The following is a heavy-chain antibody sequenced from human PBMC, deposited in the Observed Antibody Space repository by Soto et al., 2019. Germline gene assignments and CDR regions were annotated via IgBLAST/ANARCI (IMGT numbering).Heavy chain of an antibody. CDR2: INPADSDI. Sequence: SLKLSCKRSGYSFITPWIAWLRQNPGEGLEWMGIINPADSDIRYSPSFQGQVTISVDKSINTAYLQWSSLKASDTATYYCTRPQSSGWYDFWGQGTLVTV. V-gene: IGHV5-51*01. CDR3: TRPQSSGWYDF. CDR1: GYSFITPW. D-gene: IGHD3-22*01. J-gene: IGHJ5*01.